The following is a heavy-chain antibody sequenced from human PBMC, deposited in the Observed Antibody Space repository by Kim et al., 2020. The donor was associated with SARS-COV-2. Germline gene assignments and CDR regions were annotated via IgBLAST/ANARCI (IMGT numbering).Heavy chain of an antibody. J-gene: IGHJ6*02. V-gene: IGHV4-31*01. CDR3: ARGITIFGVVTNGMDV. D-gene: IGHD3-3*01. Sequence: LQSQVTISVDTSKNQFSLKLSSVTAADTAVYYCARGITIFGVVTNGMDVWGQGTTVTVSS.